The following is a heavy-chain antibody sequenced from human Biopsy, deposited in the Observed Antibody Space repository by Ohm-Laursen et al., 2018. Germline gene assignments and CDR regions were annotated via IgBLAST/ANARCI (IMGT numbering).Heavy chain of an antibody. J-gene: IGHJ1*01. CDR3: ATKLSGYFHH. Sequence: SSVNASSKVSGGTFSIYAINWVRQAPGQGLEWLGGNITIFGTGNYAQKFQDRVTIATDTSTSTATMELSSLRSDDTAMYYCATKLSGYFHHWGQGTLVIVSS. D-gene: IGHD2-15*01. V-gene: IGHV1-69*05. CDR1: GGTFSIYA. CDR2: NITIFGTG.